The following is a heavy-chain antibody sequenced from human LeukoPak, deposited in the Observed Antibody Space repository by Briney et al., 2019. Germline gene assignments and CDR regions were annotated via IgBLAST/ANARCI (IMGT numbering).Heavy chain of an antibody. CDR3: ARGKGVFCGGDCSALDY. V-gene: IGHV3-64*01. D-gene: IGHD2-21*02. CDR2: ITSDGGSA. CDR1: GFTFSTYA. Sequence: GGSLRLSCVASGFTFSTYAMHWVRQAPGKGLEYVSAITSDGGSAYYANSVKGRFTISRDNSKNTLYLQMCSLRAEDMAVYYCARGKGVFCGGDCSALDYWGQGPLVTVSS. J-gene: IGHJ4*02.